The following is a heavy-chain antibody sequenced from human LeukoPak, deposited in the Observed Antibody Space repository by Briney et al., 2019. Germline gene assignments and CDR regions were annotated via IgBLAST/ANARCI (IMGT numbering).Heavy chain of an antibody. CDR3: ARDALYYYDSSGYFNDAFDI. D-gene: IGHD3-22*01. V-gene: IGHV1-18*01. J-gene: IGHJ3*02. CDR2: ISAYNGNT. Sequence: ASVKVSCKASGYTFTSYGISWVQQAPGQGLEWMGWISAYNGNTNYAQKLQGRVTMTTDTSTSTAYMELRSLRSDDTAVYYCARDALYYYDSSGYFNDAFDIWGQGTMVTVSS. CDR1: GYTFTSYG.